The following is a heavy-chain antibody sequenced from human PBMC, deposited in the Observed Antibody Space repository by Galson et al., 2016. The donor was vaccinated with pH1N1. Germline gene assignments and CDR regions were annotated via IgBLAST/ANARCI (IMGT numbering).Heavy chain of an antibody. J-gene: IGHJ3*02. Sequence: SVKVSCKASGYIFTNYYIHWVRQAPGQGLEWMGWINPNSGCTKFPQKFQGRVTMTRDTSITTAYMDLSSLRSDDTAVYYCILMSRGNALNMWGQGTMVTVSS. CDR1: GYIFTNYY. CDR2: INPNSGCT. V-gene: IGHV1-2*02. D-gene: IGHD3-10*01. CDR3: ILMSRGNALNM.